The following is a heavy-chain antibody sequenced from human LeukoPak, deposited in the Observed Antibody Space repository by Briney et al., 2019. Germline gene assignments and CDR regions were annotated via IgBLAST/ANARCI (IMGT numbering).Heavy chain of an antibody. CDR1: GGSIRSSYYY. V-gene: IGHV4-39*01. J-gene: IGHJ4*02. CDR3: AGTPGRLYYFDY. D-gene: IGHD2-21*02. Sequence: SETLSLTCTVSGGSIRSSYYYWGWIRQPPGKGLEWIGSIYYSGSTYYNPSLKSRVTISVDTSKNQFSLKLSSVTAADTAVYYCAGTPGRLYYFDYWGQGTLVTVSS. CDR2: IYYSGST.